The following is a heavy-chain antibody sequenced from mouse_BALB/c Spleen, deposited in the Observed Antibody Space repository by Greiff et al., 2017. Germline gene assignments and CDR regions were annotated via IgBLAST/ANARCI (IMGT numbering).Heavy chain of an antibody. CDR2: ISSGGSYT. CDR1: GFTFSSYG. V-gene: IGHV5-6*01. J-gene: IGHJ4*01. Sequence: EVQLVESGGDLVKPGGSLKLSCAASGFTFSSYGMSWVRQTPDKRLEWVATISSGGSYTYYPDSVKGRFTISRDNAKNTLYLQMSSLKSEDTAMYYCARARITTVVATDYAMDYWGQGTSVTVSS. CDR3: ARARITTVVATDYAMDY. D-gene: IGHD1-1*01.